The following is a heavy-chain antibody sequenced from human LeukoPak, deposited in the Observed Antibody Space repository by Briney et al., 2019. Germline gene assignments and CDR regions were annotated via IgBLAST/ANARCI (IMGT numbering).Heavy chain of an antibody. D-gene: IGHD3-10*01. CDR2: ISGGSSFI. CDR1: GFTFSSYG. CDR3: ARLYNSGRNI. J-gene: IGHJ3*02. V-gene: IGHV3-21*01. Sequence: GGSLRLSCAASGFTFSSYGMSWVRQAPGKGLEWVSSISGGSSFIYYADSVKGRFTISRDNAKNSLYLQMNSLRAEDTAVYYCARLYNSGRNIWGQGTMVTVSS.